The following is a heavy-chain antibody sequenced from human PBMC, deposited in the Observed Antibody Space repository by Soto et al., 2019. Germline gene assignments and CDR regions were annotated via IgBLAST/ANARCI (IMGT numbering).Heavy chain of an antibody. CDR2: ISSSSSYI. V-gene: IGHV3-21*01. D-gene: IGHD6-13*01. CDR3: ARTAAGTRSWFDP. J-gene: IGHJ5*02. Sequence: EVQLVESGGGLVKPGGSLRLSGAASGFTFSSYSMNWVRQAPGKGLEWVSSISSSSSYIYYADSVKGRFTISRDNAKNSLYLQMKSLRAEVTGVYYCARTAAGTRSWFDPWGQGTLVTVSS. CDR1: GFTFSSYS.